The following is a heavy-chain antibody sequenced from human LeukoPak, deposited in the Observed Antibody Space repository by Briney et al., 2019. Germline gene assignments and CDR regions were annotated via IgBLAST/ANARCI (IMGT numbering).Heavy chain of an antibody. D-gene: IGHD2-2*01. CDR2: ISAYNGNT. V-gene: IGHV1-18*01. Sequence: ASVKVSCKASGYTFTSYGISWVRQAPGQGLEWMGWISAYNGNTNYAQKLQGRVTMTTDTSTSTAYMELRSLRSDDTAVYYCARALVVVPGADPYYYYMDVWGKGTTVTVSS. J-gene: IGHJ6*03. CDR1: GYTFTSYG. CDR3: ARALVVVPGADPYYYYMDV.